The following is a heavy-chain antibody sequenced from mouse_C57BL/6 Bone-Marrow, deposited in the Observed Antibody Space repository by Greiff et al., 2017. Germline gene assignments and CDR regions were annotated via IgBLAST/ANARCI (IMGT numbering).Heavy chain of an antibody. CDR3: ASLYDGSTGYFDY. J-gene: IGHJ2*01. CDR2: ISSGGSYT. D-gene: IGHD2-3*01. Sequence: EVKLVESGGDLVKPGGSLKLSCAASGFTFSSYGMSWVRQTPDKRLEWVATISSGGSYTYYPDSVKGRFTISRDNAKNTLYLQMSSLKSEDTAMYYCASLYDGSTGYFDYWGQGTTLTVSS. CDR1: GFTFSSYG. V-gene: IGHV5-6*01.